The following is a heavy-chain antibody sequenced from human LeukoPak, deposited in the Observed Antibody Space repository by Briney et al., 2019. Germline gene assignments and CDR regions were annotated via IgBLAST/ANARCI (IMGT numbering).Heavy chain of an antibody. D-gene: IGHD1-26*01. CDR3: ASHKGHVRWDDAFDI. CDR2: ISSSGSTI. V-gene: IGHV3-11*01. Sequence: PGGSLRLSCAASGFTFSDYYMSWIRQAPGKGLEWVSYISSSGSTIYYADSVKGRFTISRDNAKNSLYLQMNSLRAEDTAVYYCASHKGHVRWDDAFDIWGQGTMVTVSS. CDR1: GFTFSDYY. J-gene: IGHJ3*02.